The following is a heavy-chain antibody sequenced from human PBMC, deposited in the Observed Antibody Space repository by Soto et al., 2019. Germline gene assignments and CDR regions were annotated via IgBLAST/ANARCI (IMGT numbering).Heavy chain of an antibody. Sequence: EVQLVESGGGLVQPGGSRRVSCAASGFSFSNHAMNWVRQAPGKGLEWVSYISIGSGSIFYADSVKGRFTISRDDAKNSLYMQMNTLRDEDTAVYYCVRDDRWDFDFWGQGTMVTVSS. CDR3: VRDDRWDFDF. V-gene: IGHV3-48*02. J-gene: IGHJ3*01. D-gene: IGHD1-26*01. CDR1: GFSFSNHA. CDR2: ISIGSGSI.